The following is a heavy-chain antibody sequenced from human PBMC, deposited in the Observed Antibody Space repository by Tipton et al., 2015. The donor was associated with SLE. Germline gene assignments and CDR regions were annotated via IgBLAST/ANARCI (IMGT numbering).Heavy chain of an antibody. J-gene: IGHJ4*02. V-gene: IGHV3-30*02. D-gene: IGHD3-16*01. Sequence: GSLRLSCAASGFTYSGYAMHWVRQAPGNGLEWVAFIRADGSNKDYADSVKGRFTISRDNSKNTLYLQMNRLRVEDTAVYYCAGGTGAYFDHWGQGTLVTVSS. CDR3: AGGTGAYFDH. CDR1: GFTYSGYA. CDR2: IRADGSNK.